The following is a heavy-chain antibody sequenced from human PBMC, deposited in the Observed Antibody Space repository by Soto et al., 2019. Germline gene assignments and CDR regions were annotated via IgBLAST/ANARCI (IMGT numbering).Heavy chain of an antibody. CDR3: ARRENHHYYDSSGYYYGY. Sequence: QVQLVESGGGLVKPGGSLRLSCAASGFTFSDYYMSWIRQAPGKGLEWVSYISSSGSTIYYADSVKGRFTISRDNAKNSLYLQMNSLRAEDTAVYYGARRENHHYYDSSGYYYGYWGQGTLVTVSS. CDR1: GFTFSDYY. D-gene: IGHD3-22*01. V-gene: IGHV3-11*01. CDR2: ISSSGSTI. J-gene: IGHJ4*02.